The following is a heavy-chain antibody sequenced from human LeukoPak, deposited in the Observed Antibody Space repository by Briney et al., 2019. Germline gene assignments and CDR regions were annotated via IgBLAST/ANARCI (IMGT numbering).Heavy chain of an antibody. D-gene: IGHD4-17*01. V-gene: IGHV3-23*01. CDR3: ARDSDYGDLGLVGY. Sequence: GGSLRLSCAASGFIFNNYVMSWVRQGPGKGLEWVSASGGGGGRTYYADSVKGRFTISRDNSKNTLYLQMNSLRAEDTAVYYCARDSDYGDLGLVGYWGQGTLVTVSS. J-gene: IGHJ4*02. CDR1: GFIFNNYV. CDR2: SGGGGGRT.